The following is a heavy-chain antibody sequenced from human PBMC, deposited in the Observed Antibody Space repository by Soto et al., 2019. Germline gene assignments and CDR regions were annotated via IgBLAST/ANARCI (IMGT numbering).Heavy chain of an antibody. Sequence: QVQLVQSGAEVKKPGSSVKVSCKASGGTFSSYAISWVRQAPGQGLEWMGGIIPIFGTANYAQKFQGRVTITSDESTSTADMELSSLRSEDTAVYYCARYPLSGYSYGYLYYFDYWGQGTLVTVSS. CDR1: GGTFSSYA. D-gene: IGHD5-18*01. V-gene: IGHV1-69*05. J-gene: IGHJ4*02. CDR2: IIPIFGTA. CDR3: ARYPLSGYSYGYLYYFDY.